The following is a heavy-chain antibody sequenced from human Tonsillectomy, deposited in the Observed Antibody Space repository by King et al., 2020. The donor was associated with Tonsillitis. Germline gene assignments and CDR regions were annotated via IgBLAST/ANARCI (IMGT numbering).Heavy chain of an antibody. D-gene: IGHD3-16*01. CDR2: MRFDGSHK. J-gene: IGHJ4*02. V-gene: IGHV3-30*02. CDR3: AKDQGGGPVDY. CDR1: GFAFDSYA. Sequence: VQLVESGGGVVQPGGSLRLSCAASGFAFDSYAMHWVRQAPGKGLEWVAFMRFDGSHKFYADSVKGRFTISRDNSNNTLYLQMNSLRAEDTAVYFCAKDQGGGPVDYWGQGTLVTVTS.